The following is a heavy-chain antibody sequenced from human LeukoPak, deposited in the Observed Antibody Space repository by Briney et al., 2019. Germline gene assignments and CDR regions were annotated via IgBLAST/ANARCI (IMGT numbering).Heavy chain of an antibody. CDR2: ISSNGGRT. Sequence: GGSLRLSCSASGFTFTNYSMYWVRQAPGKGLEYVSDISSNGGRTYYADSVKGRFTISRDNAKNSLYLQMNSLRAEDTAVYYCARDFYSSGWSKFDYWGQGTLVTVSS. D-gene: IGHD6-19*01. CDR3: ARDFYSSGWSKFDY. V-gene: IGHV3-64*04. J-gene: IGHJ4*02. CDR1: GFTFTNYS.